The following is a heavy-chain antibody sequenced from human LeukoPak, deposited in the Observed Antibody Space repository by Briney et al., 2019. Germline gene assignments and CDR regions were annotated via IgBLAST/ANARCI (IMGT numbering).Heavy chain of an antibody. Sequence: SQTLSLTCTVSGGSITSVDYYWSWIPHPPGKGLKWIGYIYYSGSTYYNPSLKSRVTISVDTSKNQFSLKLSSVTAADTAVYYCARGENYYYGMDVWGKGTTVTVSS. J-gene: IGHJ6*04. CDR1: GGSITSVDYY. V-gene: IGHV4-30-4*01. CDR3: ARGENYYYGMDV. CDR2: IYYSGST.